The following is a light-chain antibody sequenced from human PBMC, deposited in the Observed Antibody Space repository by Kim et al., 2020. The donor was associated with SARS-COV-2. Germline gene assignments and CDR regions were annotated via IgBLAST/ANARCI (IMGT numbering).Light chain of an antibody. CDR3: GTWDSSLSAGV. CDR2: DNN. J-gene: IGLJ1*01. V-gene: IGLV1-51*01. Sequence: QQVTISCSGSSSNIGNNYVSWYQQLPGTAPKLLIYDNNKRPSGIPDRFSGSKSGTSATLGITGLQTGDEADYYCGTWDSSLSAGVFGTGTQGHRP. CDR1: SSNIGNNY.